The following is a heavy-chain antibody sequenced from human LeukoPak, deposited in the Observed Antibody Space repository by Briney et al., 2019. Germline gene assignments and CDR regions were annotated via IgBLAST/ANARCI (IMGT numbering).Heavy chain of an antibody. CDR1: GFTFSSYS. J-gene: IGHJ4*02. CDR3: ARGGSYKHFDY. Sequence: GGSLRLSCAASGFTFSSYSMNWVRQAPGKGLEWVSYISSSSSTMYYADSVKGRFTISRDNAKNSLYLQMNSLRAEDTAVYYCARGGSYKHFDYWGQGTLVTVSS. D-gene: IGHD1-26*01. CDR2: ISSSSSTM. V-gene: IGHV3-48*01.